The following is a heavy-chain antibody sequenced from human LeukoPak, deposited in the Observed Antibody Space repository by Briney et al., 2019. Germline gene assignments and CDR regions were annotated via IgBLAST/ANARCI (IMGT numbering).Heavy chain of an antibody. CDR2: INSDGRTT. V-gene: IGHV3-74*01. CDR3: AMIRER. D-gene: IGHD1-1*01. J-gene: IGHJ4*02. CDR1: GFTFSNNW. Sequence: QPGGSVRLSCAASGFTFSNNWMHWVRQAPGKGLVWVSRINSDGRTTTYADSVEGRFTISRDNAKNTLYLQMNSLRGEDTAFYYCAMIRERWGQGTLVTVSS.